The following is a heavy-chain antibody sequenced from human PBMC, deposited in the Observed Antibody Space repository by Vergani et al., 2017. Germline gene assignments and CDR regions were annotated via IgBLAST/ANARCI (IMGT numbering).Heavy chain of an antibody. V-gene: IGHV1-69*01. CDR2: IIPIFGTA. Sequence: QVQLVQSGAEVKKPGSSVKVSCKASGGTFSSYAISWVRQAPGQGLEWMGGIIPIFGTANYAQKFQGRVTITAAESPSTAYMELSSRRSEDTAVYYCARSRIGGSGGASFDYWGQGTLVTGSS. J-gene: IGHJ4*02. CDR1: GGTFSSYA. D-gene: IGHD2-15*01. CDR3: ARSRIGGSGGASFDY.